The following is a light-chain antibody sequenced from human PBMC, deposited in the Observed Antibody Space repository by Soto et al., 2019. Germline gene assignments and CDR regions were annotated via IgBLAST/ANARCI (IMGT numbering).Light chain of an antibody. J-gene: IGKJ1*01. CDR2: AAS. Sequence: EIVLTQFPGTLSLSPGERATLSCRASQSVGRNYVAWYQQKPGQAPRVIIYAASNRASGIPDRFSGSGSGXXXXLXISRLEPEDFAVYYCQQYGTSPWAFGQGTKVEIK. CDR1: QSVGRNY. V-gene: IGKV3-20*01. CDR3: QQYGTSPWA.